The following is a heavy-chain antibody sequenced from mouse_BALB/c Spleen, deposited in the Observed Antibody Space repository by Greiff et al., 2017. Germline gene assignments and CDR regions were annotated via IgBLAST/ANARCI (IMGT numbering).Heavy chain of an antibody. CDR1: GYSFTDYN. CDR2: IDPYDGGT. V-gene: IGHV1S135*01. D-gene: IGHD2-4*01. CDR3: AGCYDYDDGVMDY. J-gene: IGHJ4*01. Sequence: VHVKQSGPELVKPGASVKVSCKASGYSFTDYNMNWVKQSHGKSLEWIGYIDPYDGGTSYNQKFKGKATLTVDKSSSTAFMHLNSLTSEDSAVYYCAGCYDYDDGVMDYWGQGTSVTVSS.